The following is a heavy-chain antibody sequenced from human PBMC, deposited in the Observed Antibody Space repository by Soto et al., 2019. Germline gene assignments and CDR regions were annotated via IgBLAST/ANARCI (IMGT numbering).Heavy chain of an antibody. CDR3: ARVGEDYYYYGMDV. D-gene: IGHD2-15*01. Sequence: GGSLRLSCAASGFTFSSYGMHWVRQAPGKGLEWVAVIWYDGSNKYYADSVKGRFTISRDNSKNTLYLQMNSLRAEDTAVYYCARVGEDYYYYGMDVWGQGTTVTVSS. V-gene: IGHV3-33*01. CDR2: IWYDGSNK. J-gene: IGHJ6*02. CDR1: GFTFSSYG.